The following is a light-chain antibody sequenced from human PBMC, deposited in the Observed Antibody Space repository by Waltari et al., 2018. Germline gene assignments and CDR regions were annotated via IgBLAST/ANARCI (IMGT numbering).Light chain of an antibody. CDR2: LGS. CDR1: QSLLHSIGYNY. V-gene: IGKV2-28*01. Sequence: DIVMTQSPLSLPVTPGEPASISCRSSQSLLHSIGYNYLDWYLQKPGQSPQLLIYLGSNRASGVPDRFSGSGSGTDFTLKISRVEAEDVGVYYCMQALQTRTFGPGTKVDIK. CDR3: MQALQTRT. J-gene: IGKJ3*01.